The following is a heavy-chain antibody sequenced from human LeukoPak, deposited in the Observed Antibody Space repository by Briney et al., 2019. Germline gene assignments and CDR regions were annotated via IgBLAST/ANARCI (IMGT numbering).Heavy chain of an antibody. CDR3: AKRGVVIRVILVGFHKEAYYFDS. D-gene: IGHD3-22*01. CDR1: GITLSNYG. Sequence: GGSLRLSCAVSGITLSNYGMSWVRQAPGKGLGWVAVISDRDGRTNYADSVKGRFTISRDDPRNTLYLQMNSLSAEDTAVYFCAKRGVVIRVILVGFHKEAYYFDSWGQGALVTVSS. CDR2: ISDRDGRT. J-gene: IGHJ4*02. V-gene: IGHV3-23*01.